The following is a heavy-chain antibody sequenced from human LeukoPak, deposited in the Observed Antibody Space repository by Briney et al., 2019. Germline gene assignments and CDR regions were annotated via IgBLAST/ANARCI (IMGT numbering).Heavy chain of an antibody. CDR2: ISGSGGST. CDR3: AKRGVVIRVILVGFHKEAYYFES. D-gene: IGHD3/OR15-3a*01. Sequence: PGGSLRLSCAVSGITLSNYGMSWVRQAPGKGLEWVAGISGSGGSTKYADSVKGRFTISRDNPKNTLYLQMNSLRVEDTAVYSCAKRGVVIRVILVGFHKEAYYFESWGQGALVTVSS. V-gene: IGHV3-23*01. CDR1: GITLSNYG. J-gene: IGHJ4*02.